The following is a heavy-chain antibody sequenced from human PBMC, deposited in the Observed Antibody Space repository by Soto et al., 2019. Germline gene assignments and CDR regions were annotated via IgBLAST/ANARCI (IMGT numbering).Heavy chain of an antibody. V-gene: IGHV3-74*01. J-gene: IGHJ3*02. CDR3: ARGGDNHDFDI. Sequence: GSLRLSCAASGFTFSSYWMYWVRQAPGKGLVYVSRINNDGSGTTYAESVKGRLTISRDNAKNTLYLQMNSLRAEDTAVYYCARGGDNHDFDIWGQGTMVTLAS. CDR1: GFTFSSYW. CDR2: INNDGSGT.